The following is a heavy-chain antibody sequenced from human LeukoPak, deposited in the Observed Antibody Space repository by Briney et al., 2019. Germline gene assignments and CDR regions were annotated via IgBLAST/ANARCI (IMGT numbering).Heavy chain of an antibody. Sequence: PSETLSLTCTVSGGTISSGGYYWSWIRQHPGKGLEWIGYIYYSGSTYYNPSLKSRVTISVDTSKNQFSLKLSSVTAADTAVYYCARGILGDNWFDPWGQGTLVTVSS. CDR3: ARGILGDNWFDP. J-gene: IGHJ5*02. CDR2: IYYSGST. V-gene: IGHV4-31*03. D-gene: IGHD5-18*01. CDR1: GGTISSGGYY.